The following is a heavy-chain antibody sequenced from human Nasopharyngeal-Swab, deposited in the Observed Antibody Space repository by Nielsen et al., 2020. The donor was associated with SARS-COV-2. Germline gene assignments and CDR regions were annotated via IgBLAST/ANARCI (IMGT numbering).Heavy chain of an antibody. V-gene: IGHV4-4*02. CDR3: ARALYEPIVVVPAAMYAVDI. D-gene: IGHD2-2*01. J-gene: IGHJ3*02. Sequence: SETLSLPCAVSGCSISSSNWCSWVRQPPGNWLEWIVEIYHSGSTNYNPSLKSRVTISVDKSKNQFSLKLSSVTAADTAVYYCARALYEPIVVVPAAMYAVDIWGQGTMVTVSS. CDR1: GCSISSSNW. CDR2: IYHSGST.